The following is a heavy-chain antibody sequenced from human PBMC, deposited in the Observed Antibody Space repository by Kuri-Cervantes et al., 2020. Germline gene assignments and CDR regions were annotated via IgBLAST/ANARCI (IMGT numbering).Heavy chain of an antibody. J-gene: IGHJ4*02. D-gene: IGHD2-2*01. Sequence: GGSLRLSCAASGFTFSSYGMHWVRQAPGKGLEWVAVISYDGSNKYYADSVKGRFTISRDSSKNTLYLQMNSLRAEDTAVYYCAKTPRTRLGYCSSTSCYGLDHFDYWGQGTLVTVSS. CDR3: AKTPRTRLGYCSSTSCYGLDHFDY. V-gene: IGHV3-30*18. CDR2: ISYDGSNK. CDR1: GFTFSSYG.